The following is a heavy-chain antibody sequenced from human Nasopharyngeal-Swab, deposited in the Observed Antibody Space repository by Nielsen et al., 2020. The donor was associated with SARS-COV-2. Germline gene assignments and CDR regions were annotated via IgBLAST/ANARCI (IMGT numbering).Heavy chain of an antibody. J-gene: IGHJ3*02. D-gene: IGHD4-23*01. CDR1: GFTFDDYA. Sequence: GGSLRLSCAASGFTFDDYAMHWVRQAPGKGLEWVSGISWNSGSIGYADSVKGRFTISRDNAKNSLYLQMNSLRAEDTALYYCAKLPVDGAFDIWGQGTMVTVSS. V-gene: IGHV3-9*01. CDR3: AKLPVDGAFDI. CDR2: ISWNSGSI.